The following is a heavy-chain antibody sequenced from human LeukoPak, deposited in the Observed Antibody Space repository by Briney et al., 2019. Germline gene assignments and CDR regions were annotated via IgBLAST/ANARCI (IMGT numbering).Heavy chain of an antibody. J-gene: IGHJ6*02. V-gene: IGHV4-61*01. CDR3: AREGPSFWSGPDYGMDV. D-gene: IGHD3-3*01. Sequence: PTETLSLTCTVSGGSVSSGSYYWSWIRQPPGKGLEWIGYIYYSGSTNYNPSLKSRVTISVDTSKNQFSLKLSSVTAADTAVYYCAREGPSFWSGPDYGMDVWGQGTTVTVSS. CDR2: IYYSGST. CDR1: GGSVSSGSYY.